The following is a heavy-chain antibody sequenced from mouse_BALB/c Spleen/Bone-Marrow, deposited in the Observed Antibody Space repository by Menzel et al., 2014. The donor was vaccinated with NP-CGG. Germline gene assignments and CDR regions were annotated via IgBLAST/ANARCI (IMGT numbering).Heavy chain of an antibody. J-gene: IGHJ4*01. Sequence: EVQLQQSGPELMKPGASVKMSCKASGYTFTDYYMDWVKLSHGESFEWIGRVNPHNGGTNYNQKFKGRATLTVDKSSSTAYMELSSLTSEDSAVYYCARSWNYYSMDYWGQGTSVTVSS. CDR3: ARSWNYYSMDY. V-gene: IGHV1-19*01. CDR1: GYTFTDYY. CDR2: VNPHNGGT.